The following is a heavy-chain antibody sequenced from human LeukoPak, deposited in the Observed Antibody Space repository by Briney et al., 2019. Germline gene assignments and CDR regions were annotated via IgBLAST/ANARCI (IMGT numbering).Heavy chain of an antibody. D-gene: IGHD3-10*01. CDR3: ARDNYGRTDY. J-gene: IGHJ4*02. V-gene: IGHV3-7*01. CDR1: RSTLSTSW. Sequence: SGGSLRLSCAPSRSTLSTSWTSWVRQAPGRGMEWVSNIKQDGREKYYVDSVTDRFTISTDNAKNSLSLQMNSLRAGDTGIYDCARDNYGRTDYWGQGTLVTVSS. CDR2: IKQDGREK.